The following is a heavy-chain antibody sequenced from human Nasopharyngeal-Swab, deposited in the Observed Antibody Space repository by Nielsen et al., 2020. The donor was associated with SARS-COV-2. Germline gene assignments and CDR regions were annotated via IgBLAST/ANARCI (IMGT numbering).Heavy chain of an antibody. J-gene: IGHJ4*02. CDR1: GYSFSSYG. CDR3: GKVVNQAAYDY. Sequence: GESLKISCAASGYSFSSYGMHWVRQAPGKGLEWVAVISHDGRGNVYADSVKGRFTISRDNSKSTLYLQMNSLRVEDTAVYYCGKVVNQAAYDYSGQGTLVTVSS. CDR2: ISHDGRGN. D-gene: IGHD1-14*01. V-gene: IGHV3-30*18.